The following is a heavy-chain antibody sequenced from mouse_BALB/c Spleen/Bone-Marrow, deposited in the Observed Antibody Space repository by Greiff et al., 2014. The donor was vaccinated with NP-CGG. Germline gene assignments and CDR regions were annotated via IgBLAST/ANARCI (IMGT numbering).Heavy chain of an antibody. CDR2: IDPATVDT. CDR3: ANYYYGYYFDA. J-gene: IGHJ2*01. D-gene: IGHD1-1*01. CDR1: GFNIKDTY. V-gene: IGHV14-3*02. Sequence: KLSCPASGFNIKDTYMHCVKQRPEQGLEWIGRIDPATVDTKYDPKFQGKAPIPADTSSNTAYRQLGSLTSEDTAVYYCANYYYGYYFDAWGKGTTLTFPS.